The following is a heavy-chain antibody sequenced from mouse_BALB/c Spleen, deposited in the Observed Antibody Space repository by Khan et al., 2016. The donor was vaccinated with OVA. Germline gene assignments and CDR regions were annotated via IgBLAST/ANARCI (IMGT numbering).Heavy chain of an antibody. J-gene: IGHJ2*01. V-gene: IGHV2-9*02. CDR2: IWAGGST. Sequence: QVQLKQSGPGLVAPSQSLSITCTVSGFSLTSYGVHWVRQPTGKGLEWLGVIWAGGSTNYNSALMYRLSISKDNSKSQVFLKMNSLQTDDTAMYYCARLEDIWGQGTTLTVSS. D-gene: IGHD1-3*01. CDR1: GFSLTSYG. CDR3: ARLEDI.